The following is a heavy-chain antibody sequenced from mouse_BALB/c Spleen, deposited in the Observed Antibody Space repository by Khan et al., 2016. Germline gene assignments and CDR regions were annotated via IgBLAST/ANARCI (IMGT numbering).Heavy chain of an antibody. V-gene: IGHV14-3*02. J-gene: IGHJ3*01. Sequence: EVQLQESGAELVKPGASVKLSCTASGFNIKDTYMHWVKQRPEQGLEWIGRIDPANGNTKYDPKFQGKATITTDTSSNTAYLQLSSLTSEDTAVYYCARIYYGGAYWGQGTLVTVSA. CDR3: ARIYYGGAY. D-gene: IGHD2-1*01. CDR1: GFNIKDTY. CDR2: IDPANGNT.